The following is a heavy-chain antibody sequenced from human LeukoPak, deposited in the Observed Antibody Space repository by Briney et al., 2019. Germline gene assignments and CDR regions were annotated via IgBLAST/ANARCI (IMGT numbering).Heavy chain of an antibody. CDR2: INAGNGNT. V-gene: IGHV1-3*01. D-gene: IGHD3-10*01. J-gene: IGHJ4*02. CDR1: GYTFTSYA. Sequence: EASVKVSCKASGYTFTSYAMHWVRQSPGQRLEWMGWINAGNGNTKYSQKFQGRVTITRHTSASTAYMELSSLRSEDTAVYYCARGMVRGVMWLGYWGQGTLVTVSS. CDR3: ARGMVRGVMWLGY.